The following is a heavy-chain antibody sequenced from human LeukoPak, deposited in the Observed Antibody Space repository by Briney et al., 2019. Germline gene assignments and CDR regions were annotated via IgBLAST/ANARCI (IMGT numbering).Heavy chain of an antibody. CDR3: ATGRITMVRGPLDY. J-gene: IGHJ4*02. Sequence: ASVTVSCKVSGYTLTELSMHWVRQAPGKGLEWMGGFDPEDGETIYAQKFQGRVTMTEDTSTDTAYMELSSLRSEDTAVYYCATGRITMVRGPLDYWGQGTLVTVSS. CDR1: GYTLTELS. D-gene: IGHD3-10*01. V-gene: IGHV1-24*01. CDR2: FDPEDGET.